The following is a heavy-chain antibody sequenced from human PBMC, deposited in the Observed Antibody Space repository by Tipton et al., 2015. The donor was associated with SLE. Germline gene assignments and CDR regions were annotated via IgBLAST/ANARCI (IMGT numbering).Heavy chain of an antibody. CDR1: GGSISSSSYY. D-gene: IGHD6-6*01. CDR2: IYYSGST. J-gene: IGHJ4*02. V-gene: IGHV4-39*01. CDR3: ARLRGGSSSSDFDY. Sequence: LRLSCTVSGGSISSSSYYWGWIRQPPGKGLEWIGSIYYSGSTYYNPSLKSRVTISVDTSKNQFSLKLSSVTAADTAVYYCARLRGGSSSSDFDYWGQGTLVTVSS.